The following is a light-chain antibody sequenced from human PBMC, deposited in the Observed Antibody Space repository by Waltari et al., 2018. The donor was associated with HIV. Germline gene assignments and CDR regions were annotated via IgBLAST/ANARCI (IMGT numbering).Light chain of an antibody. CDR2: GAF. Sequence: DIQMTQPPSSLSASIGDTVTIPCRASQDISNSVSWFQQRPGEVPKLLVHGAFILQRGVPSRFSGSGSGTDYSLSIRGLQAEDFATYFCQQNFGVPLTFGGGTRVDI. V-gene: IGKV1-NL1*01. CDR1: QDISNS. CDR3: QQNFGVPLT. J-gene: IGKJ4*01.